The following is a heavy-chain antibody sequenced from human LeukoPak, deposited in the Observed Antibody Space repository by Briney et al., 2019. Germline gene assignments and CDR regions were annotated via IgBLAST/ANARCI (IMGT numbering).Heavy chain of an antibody. CDR2: INPNSGGT. Sequence: ASVKVSCKASGYTFTGYYMHWVRQAPGQGLEWMGWINPNSGGTNYAQKFQGRVTMTRDTSISTAYMELSRLRSDDTAVYYGARAVIVVVPAATPHFDPWGQGTLVTVSS. CDR1: GYTFTGYY. V-gene: IGHV1-2*02. J-gene: IGHJ5*02. D-gene: IGHD2-2*01. CDR3: ARAVIVVVPAATPHFDP.